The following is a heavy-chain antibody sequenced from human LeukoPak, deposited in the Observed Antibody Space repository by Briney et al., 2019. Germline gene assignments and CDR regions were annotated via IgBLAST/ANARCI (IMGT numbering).Heavy chain of an antibody. CDR2: IYYSGST. J-gene: IGHJ4*02. CDR3: ATLGRQLFAFDY. CDR1: GGSISSYY. Sequence: PSETLSLTCTVSGGSISSYYWSWIRQPPGKGLEWIGYIYYSGSTNYNPSLKGRVTISVDTSKNQFSLKLSSVTAADTAVYYCATLGRQLFAFDYWGQGTLVTVSS. V-gene: IGHV4-59*01. D-gene: IGHD7-27*01.